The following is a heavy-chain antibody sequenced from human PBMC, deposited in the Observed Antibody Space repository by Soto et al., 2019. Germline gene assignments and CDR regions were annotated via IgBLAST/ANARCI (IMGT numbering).Heavy chain of an antibody. CDR1: GGSFSGYY. J-gene: IGHJ4*02. CDR3: ARVDVLRFLEWSFDY. V-gene: IGHV4-34*01. Sequence: SETLSLTCAVYGGSFSGYYWSWIRQPPGKGLEWIGEINHSGSTNYNPSLKSRVTISVDTSKNQFSLKLSSVTAADTAVYYCARVDVLRFLEWSFDYWGQGTLVTVSS. CDR2: INHSGST. D-gene: IGHD3-3*01.